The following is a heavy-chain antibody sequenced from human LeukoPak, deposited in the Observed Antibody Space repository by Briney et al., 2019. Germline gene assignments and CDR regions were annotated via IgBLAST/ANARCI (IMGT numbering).Heavy chain of an antibody. CDR3: ARGSSGWPPLFNY. V-gene: IGHV3-48*03. Sequence: PGGSLRLSCAASGFTFSSYEMSWVRQAPGKGLEWVSYISSSGSTIYYADSVKGRFTISRDNAKNSLYLQMNSLRAEDTAVYYCARGSSGWPPLFNYWGQGTLVTVSS. CDR2: ISSSGSTI. D-gene: IGHD6-19*01. J-gene: IGHJ4*02. CDR1: GFTFSSYE.